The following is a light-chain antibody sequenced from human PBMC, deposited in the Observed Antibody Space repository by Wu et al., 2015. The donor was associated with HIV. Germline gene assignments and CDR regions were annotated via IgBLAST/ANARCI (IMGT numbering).Light chain of an antibody. J-gene: IGKJ1*01. CDR1: QSVSSY. Sequence: EIALTQSPATLSLSPGDRATLSCRASQSVSSYLAWYQQKPGQAPRLLIYDASNRATGIPARFSGSGSGTEFTLTISSMQSEDFAVYYCQQYNNWPRTFGQGTKVEIK. CDR3: QQYNNWPRT. CDR2: DAS. V-gene: IGKV3-11*01.